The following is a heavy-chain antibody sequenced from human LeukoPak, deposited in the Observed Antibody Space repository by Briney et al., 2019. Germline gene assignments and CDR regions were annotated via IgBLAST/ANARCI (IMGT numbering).Heavy chain of an antibody. V-gene: IGHV3-21*01. CDR1: GFTFSSYS. CDR2: ISSSSSYI. J-gene: IGHJ3*02. D-gene: IGHD1-26*01. Sequence: GGSLRLSCAASGFTFSSYSMNWVRQAPGKGLEWVSSISSSSSYIYYADSVKGRFTISRDNAKNSLYLQMNSLRAEDTAVYYCARDLKWEQLPQGDAFDIWGQGTMVTVSS. CDR3: ARDLKWEQLPQGDAFDI.